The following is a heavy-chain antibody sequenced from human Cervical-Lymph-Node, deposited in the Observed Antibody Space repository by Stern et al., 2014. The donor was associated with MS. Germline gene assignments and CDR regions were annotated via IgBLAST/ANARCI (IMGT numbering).Heavy chain of an antibody. CDR2: IHYDGNKR. Sequence: VQLVESGGGVVQPGTSLRLSCAASGFTFSTYGVHWVRQAPGKGLEWVAVIHYDGNKRYYGASVKGRLTISRDNSKNTLYLQMDSLRAEDTAVYYCARDRSSGWTGELDYWGQGTLVIVSS. CDR1: GFTFSTYG. CDR3: ARDRSSGWTGELDY. D-gene: IGHD6-19*01. J-gene: IGHJ4*02. V-gene: IGHV3-33*01.